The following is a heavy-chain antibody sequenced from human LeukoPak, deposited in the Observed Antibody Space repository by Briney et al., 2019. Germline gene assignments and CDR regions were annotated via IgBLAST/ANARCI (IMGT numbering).Heavy chain of an antibody. CDR2: INHSGST. D-gene: IGHD4-17*01. V-gene: IGHV4-34*01. CDR1: GGSFSGYY. CDR3: ARMGNPATVTTDY. J-gene: IGHJ4*02. Sequence: PSETLSLTCAVYGGSFSGYYRSWIRQPPGKGLEWIGEINHSGSTNYNPSLKSRVTISVDTSKNQFSLKLSSVTAADTAVYYCARMGNPATVTTDYWGQGTLVTVSS.